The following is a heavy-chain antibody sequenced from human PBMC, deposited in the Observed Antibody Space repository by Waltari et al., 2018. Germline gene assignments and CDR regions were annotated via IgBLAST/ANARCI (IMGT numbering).Heavy chain of an antibody. CDR3: AKDKGYGDYYFDY. CDR2: ISCDGVST. D-gene: IGHD4-17*01. V-gene: IGHV3-43D*04. Sequence: EVQLVESGGVVVQPGGSLRLSCAASGFTFDDYAMHWVRQAPGKGLELVSLISCDGVSTYYADSVKGRFTISRDNSKNSLYLQMNSLRAEDTALYYCAKDKGYGDYYFDYWGQGTLVTVSS. CDR1: GFTFDDYA. J-gene: IGHJ4*02.